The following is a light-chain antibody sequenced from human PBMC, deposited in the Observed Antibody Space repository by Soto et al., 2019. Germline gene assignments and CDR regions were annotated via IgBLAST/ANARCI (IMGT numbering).Light chain of an antibody. CDR1: QFISSW. J-gene: IGKJ4*01. Sequence: DVQMTPSPSSVSASVGDRVTITCRASQFISSWVAWYQQKPGKAPKLLISAASSLQSGVPSKFSGSESGTEFTLTISSLQPEDFATYYCQQANSFPLTFGGGTKVEIK. CDR3: QQANSFPLT. CDR2: AAS. V-gene: IGKV1D-12*01.